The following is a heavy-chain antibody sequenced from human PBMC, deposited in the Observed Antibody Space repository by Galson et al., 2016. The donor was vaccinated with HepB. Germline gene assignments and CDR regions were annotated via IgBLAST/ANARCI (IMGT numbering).Heavy chain of an antibody. D-gene: IGHD5-18*01. V-gene: IGHV3-23*01. CDR1: GFSFSSYA. CDR2: ITSGGTT. J-gene: IGHJ6*02. Sequence: SLRLSCAASGFSFSSYAMSWVRQAPGKGLEWVSGITSGGTTYYAESVKGRFTISRDNSKNILYLQMKSLRDEDTAVYYCAKRPYSYGWHYGMDVGGQGTTVTVSS. CDR3: AKRPYSYGWHYGMDV.